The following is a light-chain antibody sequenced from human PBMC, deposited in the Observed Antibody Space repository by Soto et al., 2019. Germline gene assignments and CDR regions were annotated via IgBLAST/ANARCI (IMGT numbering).Light chain of an antibody. CDR1: QCVSRN. V-gene: IGKV3-15*01. J-gene: IGKJ3*01. CDR3: QQYNTWPPRVT. CDR2: GGS. Sequence: EIVMTQSPATLSVSPWGRATRSCMASQCVSRNLAGYQQKPGQAPWLLISGGSNKATGIPDRFSVSGSGTEFPLTVSSLLSEDFAVDYCQQYNTWPPRVTFGPGTKVDIK.